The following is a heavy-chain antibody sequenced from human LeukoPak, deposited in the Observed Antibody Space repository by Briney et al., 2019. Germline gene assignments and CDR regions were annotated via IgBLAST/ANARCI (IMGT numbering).Heavy chain of an antibody. Sequence: GGSLRLSCAASGFTFSSYWMSWARQAPGKGLEWVANIKQDGSEKYYVDSVKGRFTIPRDNAKNSLYLQMNSLRAEDTAVYYCARDGVGDDYSLYYYMDVWGKGTTVTVSS. V-gene: IGHV3-7*01. J-gene: IGHJ6*03. CDR3: ARDGVGDDYSLYYYMDV. CDR1: GFTFSSYW. CDR2: IKQDGSEK. D-gene: IGHD4-11*01.